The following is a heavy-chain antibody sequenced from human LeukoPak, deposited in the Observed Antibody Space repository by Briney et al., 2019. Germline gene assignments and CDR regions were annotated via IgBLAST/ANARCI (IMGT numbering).Heavy chain of an antibody. CDR3: ARDPCANNGDCPLYYFDY. J-gene: IGHJ4*02. Sequence: SETLSLTCTVSGGSISSYYWSWIRQPPGKGLEWIGYIYYSGSTNYNPSLKSRVTISVDTSKNQFSLKLSSVTAADTAVYYCARDPCANNGDCPLYYFDYWGQGTLVTVSS. CDR1: GGSISSYY. CDR2: IYYSGST. D-gene: IGHD4-17*01. V-gene: IGHV4-59*01.